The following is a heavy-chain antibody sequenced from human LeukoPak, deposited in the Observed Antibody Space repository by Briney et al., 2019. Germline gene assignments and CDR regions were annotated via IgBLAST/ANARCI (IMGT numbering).Heavy chain of an antibody. CDR2: ISSSSSYT. V-gene: IGHV3-11*06. D-gene: IGHD3-22*01. CDR3: ARPYDSSGYYVVGSAFDI. CDR1: GFTFSDYY. Sequence: GGSLRLSCAASGFTFSDYYMSWIRQAPGKGLEWVLYISSSSSYTNYADSVKSRFTISRDNAKNSLYLQMNSLRAEDTAVYYCARPYDSSGYYVVGSAFDIWGQGTMVTVSS. J-gene: IGHJ3*02.